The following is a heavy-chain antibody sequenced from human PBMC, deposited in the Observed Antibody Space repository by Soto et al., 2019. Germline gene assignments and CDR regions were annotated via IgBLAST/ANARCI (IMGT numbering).Heavy chain of an antibody. CDR1: GGSVSSESHY. CDR3: AGAPWFRGLDV. V-gene: IGHV4-61*01. CDR2: IYYTGST. D-gene: IGHD3-10*01. Sequence: PSETLSITCTVSGGSVSSESHYWSWIRQTPGKGLEWIGYIYYTGSTNYNPSLKGRVTMSVDTSRDQFSLQLDSLTPEDTAVYYCAGAPWFRGLDVWGQATPVTVPS. J-gene: IGHJ6*02.